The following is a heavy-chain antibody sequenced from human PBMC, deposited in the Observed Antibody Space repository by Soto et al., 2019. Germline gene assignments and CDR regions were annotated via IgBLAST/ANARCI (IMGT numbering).Heavy chain of an antibody. V-gene: IGHV3-48*02. D-gene: IGHD3-3*01. Sequence: PGGSLRLSCTASGFDFSTYSMNWVRQAPGKGLEWIAYVSMDSDTIHYADSVKGRFTISRDDAENSLYLQMNSLRDEDTAKYYCARLYYDYVWGQGTTVTVSS. CDR3: ARLYYDYV. CDR1: GFDFSTYS. J-gene: IGHJ6*02. CDR2: VSMDSDTI.